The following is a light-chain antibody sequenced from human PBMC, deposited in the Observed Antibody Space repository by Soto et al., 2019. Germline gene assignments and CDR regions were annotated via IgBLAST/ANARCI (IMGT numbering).Light chain of an antibody. CDR3: QQYGSSPRT. J-gene: IGKJ2*01. Sequence: EVVLTQSPGTLSLSPGERATLSCRASQSVSNSYLAWYQQTPGQAPRLLIYGASSRATGIPDRFSGSVSGTDFTLTISRLEPEVLAVYYCQQYGSSPRTFGQGPKLEI. CDR1: QSVSNSY. CDR2: GAS. V-gene: IGKV3-20*01.